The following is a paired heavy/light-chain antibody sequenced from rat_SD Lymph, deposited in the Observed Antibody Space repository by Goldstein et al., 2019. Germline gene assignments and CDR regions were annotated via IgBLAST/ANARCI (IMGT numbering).Heavy chain of an antibody. V-gene: IGHV10-5*01. CDR2: IRTKPNNYAT. CDR3: TTTDYYYGY. J-gene: IGHJ2*01. D-gene: IGHD1-6*01. CDR1: GFTFSNAA. Sequence: AVQLVESGGGLVQPKESLKISCAASGFTFSNAAMYWVRQAPGKGLEWVARIRTKPNNYATYYADSVKGRFTISRDDSKSMVYLQMDNLKTEDTAMYYCTTTDYYYGYWGQGVMVTVSS.
Light chain of an antibody. J-gene: IGKJ2-3*01. Sequence: ETTVTQSPASLSMAVGEKVSISCKTSTDIDDDMNWYQQKSGEAPKLLISEGNTLRPGVPSRFSSSGYGTDFVFTINNVLLGDEGIYYCQQSDNVPYTFGAGTKLELK. V-gene: IGKV17S1*01. CDR2: EGN. CDR3: QQSDNVPYT. CDR1: TDIDDD.